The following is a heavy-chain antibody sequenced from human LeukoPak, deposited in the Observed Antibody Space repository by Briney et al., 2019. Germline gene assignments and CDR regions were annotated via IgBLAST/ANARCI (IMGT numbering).Heavy chain of an antibody. D-gene: IGHD5-24*01. CDR3: AKQGYTSTYNYFDY. CDR1: GFTFSSYW. Sequence: GGSLRLSCAASGFTFSSYWMSWVRQAPGKGLEWVSAISGTGGDTYYADSVKGRFTISRDSSKNTLYLQMNSLRADDTAVYYCAKQGYTSTYNYFDYWGQGTLVTVSS. V-gene: IGHV3-23*01. J-gene: IGHJ4*02. CDR2: ISGTGGDT.